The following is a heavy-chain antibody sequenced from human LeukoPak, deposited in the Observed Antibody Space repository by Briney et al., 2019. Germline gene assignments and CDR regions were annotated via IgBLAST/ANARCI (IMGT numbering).Heavy chain of an antibody. D-gene: IGHD3-10*01. J-gene: IGHJ6*04. Sequence: GGSLRLSCADSEFTLSRYWVHWVRQAPGKGLEWVSRVNPDGSSTNYADSVKGRFTISRDNAKNTLYLQMDSLRAEDTAVYYCARDLHGSRDVWGKGTTVTVSS. CDR2: VNPDGSST. V-gene: IGHV3-74*01. CDR3: ARDLHGSRDV. CDR1: EFTLSRYW.